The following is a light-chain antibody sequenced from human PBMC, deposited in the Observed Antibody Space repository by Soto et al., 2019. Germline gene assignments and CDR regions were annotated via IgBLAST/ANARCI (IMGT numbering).Light chain of an antibody. CDR3: QQYNNYSQT. CDR2: DAP. CDR1: QTISSW. J-gene: IGKJ1*01. V-gene: IGKV1-5*01. Sequence: DIQMTQSPSTLSGSVGDRVTITCRASQTISSWLAWYQQKPGKAPKLLIYDAPNLESGVPSRFSGIGSGTEFTLSISSLQPDDFATYYCQQYNNYSQTFGQGTKVDIK.